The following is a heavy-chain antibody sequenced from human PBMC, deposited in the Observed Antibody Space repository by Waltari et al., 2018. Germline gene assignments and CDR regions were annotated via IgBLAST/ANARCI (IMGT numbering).Heavy chain of an antibody. CDR2: IDPENGET. J-gene: IGHJ3*01. Sequence: EVQLVQSGTEVKKPGATVRVTCKTSGYTFIDYYIHWVQQAPGKGLQWMGHIDPENGETVYAEKFRDRITITADKSTDTVYMELSGLRFEDTAMYYCAFRGAFDVWAKGPWSPSLQ. CDR3: AFRGAFDV. V-gene: IGHV1-69-2*01. CDR1: GYTFIDYY.